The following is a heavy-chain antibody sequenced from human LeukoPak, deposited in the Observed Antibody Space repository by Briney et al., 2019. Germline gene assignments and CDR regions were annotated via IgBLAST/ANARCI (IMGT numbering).Heavy chain of an antibody. Sequence: PGGSLRLSCAASGSTFSSYAMSWVRQAPGKGLEWVSAISGSGGSTYYADSVKGRFTISRDNSKNTLYLQMNSLRAEDTAVYYCAKDLVRDYGGNSDYWGQGTLVTVSS. CDR3: AKDLVRDYGGNSDY. J-gene: IGHJ4*02. V-gene: IGHV3-23*01. D-gene: IGHD4-23*01. CDR2: ISGSGGST. CDR1: GSTFSSYA.